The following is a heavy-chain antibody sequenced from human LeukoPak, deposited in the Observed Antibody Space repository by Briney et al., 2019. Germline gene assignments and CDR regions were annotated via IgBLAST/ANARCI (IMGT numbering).Heavy chain of an antibody. CDR1: GFTFSSYG. J-gene: IGHJ4*02. D-gene: IGHD3-22*01. CDR3: AKAGTYYFDSTEDY. Sequence: GRSLRLSCAASGFTFSSYGMHWVRQAPGKGLEWVAFIRHDGSNKYYADSVKGRTTISRDNSKNTLYLQMNSLRAEDAAVYYCAKAGTYYFDSTEDYWGQGTLVTVSS. V-gene: IGHV3-30*02. CDR2: IRHDGSNK.